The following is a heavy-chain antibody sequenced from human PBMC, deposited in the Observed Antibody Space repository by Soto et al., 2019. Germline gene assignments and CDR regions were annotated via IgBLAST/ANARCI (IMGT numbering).Heavy chain of an antibody. J-gene: IGHJ4*02. D-gene: IGHD2-15*01. CDR1: GFTFSSYG. V-gene: IGHV3-33*01. CDR3: ARDLGYCSGGSCYNTFDY. CDR2: IWYDGSNK. Sequence: GGSLRLSCAASGFTFSSYGMHWVRQAPGKGLEWVAVIWYDGSNKYYADSVKGRFTISRDNSKNTLYLQMNSLRAEDTAVYYCARDLGYCSGGSCYNTFDYWGQGTLVTVSS.